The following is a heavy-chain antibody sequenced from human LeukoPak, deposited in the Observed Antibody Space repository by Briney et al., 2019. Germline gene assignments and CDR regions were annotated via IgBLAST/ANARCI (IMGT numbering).Heavy chain of an antibody. D-gene: IGHD2-2*01. V-gene: IGHV4-4*02. J-gene: IGHJ4*02. Sequence: SRTLSLTCAVSGGSISSSNWGSWVRQPPGKGLEWIGEIYHSGSTNYNPSLKSRVTISVDKSKNQFSLKLSSVTAAATAVYYCARETCSSTSCHDYWGQGTLVTVYS. CDR3: ARETCSSTSCHDY. CDR2: IYHSGST. CDR1: GGSISSSNW.